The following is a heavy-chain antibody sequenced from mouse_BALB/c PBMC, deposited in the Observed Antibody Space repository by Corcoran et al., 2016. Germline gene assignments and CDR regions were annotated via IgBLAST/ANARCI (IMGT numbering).Heavy chain of an antibody. CDR1: GFSFTGYY. CDR3: ARSGEGKITTVATRFAY. J-gene: IGHJ3*01. CDR2: INPYNGAT. Sequence: EVQLQQSGPELVKPGASVKISCKASGFSFTGYYMHWVKQSHVKSLEWIGRINPYNGATSYNQNFKDKASLTVDKSSSTAYMELHSLTSEDSAVYYCARSGEGKITTVATRFAYWGQGTLVTVSA. D-gene: IGHD1-1*01. V-gene: IGHV1-26*01.